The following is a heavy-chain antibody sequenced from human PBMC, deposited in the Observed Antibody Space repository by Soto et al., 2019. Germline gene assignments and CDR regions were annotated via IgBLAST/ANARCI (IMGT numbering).Heavy chain of an antibody. CDR3: ARAYNWNYYYFDY. J-gene: IGHJ4*02. Sequence: SETLSLTCAVYGGSFSGYYWSWIRQPPGKGLEWIGEINHSGSTNYNPSLKSRVTISVDTSKNQFSLKLSSVTAADTAVYYCARAYNWNYYYFDYWGQGTLVTGSS. CDR2: INHSGST. V-gene: IGHV4-34*01. CDR1: GGSFSGYY. D-gene: IGHD1-7*01.